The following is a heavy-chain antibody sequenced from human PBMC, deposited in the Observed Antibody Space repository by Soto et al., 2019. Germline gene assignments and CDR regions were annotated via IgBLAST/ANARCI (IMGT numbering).Heavy chain of an antibody. D-gene: IGHD3-3*01. J-gene: IGHJ4*02. CDR3: ARDPGGTDFAEGTYYFDY. CDR1: GFTFSSYA. CDR2: ISYDGSNK. V-gene: IGHV3-30-3*01. Sequence: QVQLVESGGGVVQPGRSLRLSCAASGFTFSSYAMHWVRQAPGKGLERVAVISYDGSNKYYADSVKGRFTISRDNSKNTLYLQMHSLRAEDTAVYYCARDPGGTDFAEGTYYFDYWGQGTLVTVSS.